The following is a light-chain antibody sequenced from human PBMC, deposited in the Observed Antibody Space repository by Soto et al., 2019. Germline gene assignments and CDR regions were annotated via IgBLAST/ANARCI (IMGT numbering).Light chain of an antibody. CDR2: AAS. CDR1: QTINNL. Sequence: DIQMTQFPSSLSASVGDRVTITCRASQTINNLLGWYQLKPETAPKLLIYAASNLQSGVPSRFSGSGSGTEFTLTISSLQPEDFATYYCQQHNSYPLTFGGGTKVAIK. CDR3: QQHNSYPLT. J-gene: IGKJ4*01. V-gene: IGKV1D-16*01.